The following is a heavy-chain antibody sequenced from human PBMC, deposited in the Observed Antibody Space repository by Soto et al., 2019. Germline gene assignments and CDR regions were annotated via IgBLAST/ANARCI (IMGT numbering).Heavy chain of an antibody. CDR1: GFTFTSYA. CDR3: ARSCPGSSCYFIY. J-gene: IGHJ4*02. Sequence: ASVKVSCKASGFTFTSYAMHWVRQAPGQRLEWMGWINAGNGNTKYSQKFQGRVTISRDTSASIAYMVLRSLRSEDTAVYYCARSCPGSSCYFIYWGQGTPVTVSS. CDR2: INAGNGNT. D-gene: IGHD2-15*01. V-gene: IGHV1-3*01.